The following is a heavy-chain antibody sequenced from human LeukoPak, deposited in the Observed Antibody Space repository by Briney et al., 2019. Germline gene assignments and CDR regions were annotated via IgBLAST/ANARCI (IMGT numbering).Heavy chain of an antibody. Sequence: PPETLSLTCGVSGGSISNTNWWSWVRQPPGQGLEWIGEISLTGLTHYNPSLESRVTVSLDKSKNQLSLNLTSVTAADTAVYYCSRENGAFSPFGYWGQGILVTVLS. CDR1: GGSISNTNW. CDR2: ISLTGLT. CDR3: SRENGAFSPFGY. J-gene: IGHJ4*02. V-gene: IGHV4-4*03. D-gene: IGHD2-8*01.